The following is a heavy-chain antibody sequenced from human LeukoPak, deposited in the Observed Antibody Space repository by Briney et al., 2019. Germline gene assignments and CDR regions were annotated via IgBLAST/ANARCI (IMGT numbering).Heavy chain of an antibody. CDR3: ARGYCSGGSCYSDAFDI. CDR2: ISAYNGNT. D-gene: IGHD2-15*01. CDR1: RGTFSSYA. Sequence: WASVKVSCKASRGTFSSYAISWVRQAPGQGLEWMGWISAYNGNTNYAQKLQGRVTMTTDTSTSTAYMELRSLRSDDTAVYYCARGYCSGGSCYSDAFDIWGQGTMVTVSS. J-gene: IGHJ3*02. V-gene: IGHV1-18*01.